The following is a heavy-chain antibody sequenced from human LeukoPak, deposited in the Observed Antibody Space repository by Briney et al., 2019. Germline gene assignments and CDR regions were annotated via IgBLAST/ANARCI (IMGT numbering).Heavy chain of an antibody. D-gene: IGHD5-18*01. Sequence: SETLSLTCTDSGGSISSYYWSWIRQPPGKRLEWIGYIYYSGSTSYNPSLKSRVTISVDTSKNQITLKLSSVTAADTAVYYCARDLGVMVRAFDIWGQGTMVTVSS. CDR2: IYYSGST. J-gene: IGHJ3*02. CDR1: GGSISSYY. V-gene: IGHV4-59*01. CDR3: ARDLGVMVRAFDI.